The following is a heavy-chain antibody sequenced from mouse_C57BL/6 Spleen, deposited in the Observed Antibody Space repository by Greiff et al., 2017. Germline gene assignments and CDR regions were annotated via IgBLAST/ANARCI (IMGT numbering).Heavy chain of an antibody. CDR3: ARSGLYYGSSQRAWFAY. Sequence: QVQLQPSGAELVRPGTSVKVSCKASGYAFTNYLIEWVKQRPGQGLEWIGVINPGSGGTNYNEKFKGKATLTADKSSSTAYMQLSSLTSEDSAVYFCARSGLYYGSSQRAWFAYWGQGTLVTVSA. D-gene: IGHD1-1*01. J-gene: IGHJ3*01. CDR2: INPGSGGT. CDR1: GYAFTNYL. V-gene: IGHV1-54*01.